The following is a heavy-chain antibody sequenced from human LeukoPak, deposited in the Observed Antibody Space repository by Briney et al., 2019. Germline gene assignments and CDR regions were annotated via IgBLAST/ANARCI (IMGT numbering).Heavy chain of an antibody. J-gene: IGHJ4*02. CDR3: AKGIHNSGYYPYDY. D-gene: IGHD3-22*01. Sequence: GGSLRLSCAASGFTFYSYGMNWVRQAPGKGLEWVSGINRSGDSTSYADSVKGRFTISRDNSKNTLYLQMNSLRAEDTALYYCAKGIHNSGYYPYDYWGQGTLVTVSS. CDR2: INRSGDST. CDR1: GFTFYSYG. V-gene: IGHV3-23*05.